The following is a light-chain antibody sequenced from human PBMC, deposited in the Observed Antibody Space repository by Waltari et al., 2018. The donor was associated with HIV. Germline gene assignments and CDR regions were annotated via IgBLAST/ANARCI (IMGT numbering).Light chain of an antibody. CDR1: SLRSYY. Sequence: SSELTQDPAVSVALGQTVRITCQGDSLRSYYASWYQQKPGQAPVLVIYGKNNRPAGLPGRFSGSSSGNTASLTITGAQAEDEADYCCNSRDSSGNHVVFGGGTKLTVL. CDR3: NSRDSSGNHVV. CDR2: GKN. V-gene: IGLV3-19*01. J-gene: IGLJ2*01.